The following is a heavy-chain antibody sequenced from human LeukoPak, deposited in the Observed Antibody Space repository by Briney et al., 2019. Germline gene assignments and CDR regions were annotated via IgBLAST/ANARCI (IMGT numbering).Heavy chain of an antibody. CDR2: IYYSGST. J-gene: IGHJ5*02. Sequence: SETLSLTCTVSGGSINNYYWSWIRQTPGKGLEWIGHIYYSGSTNYNPSLKSRVTISVDTSKNEFSLKLSYVTAADTAVYYCARSDGMRWFDPWGLGTLVTVSS. V-gene: IGHV4-59*08. CDR1: GGSINNYY. CDR3: ARSDGMRWFDP.